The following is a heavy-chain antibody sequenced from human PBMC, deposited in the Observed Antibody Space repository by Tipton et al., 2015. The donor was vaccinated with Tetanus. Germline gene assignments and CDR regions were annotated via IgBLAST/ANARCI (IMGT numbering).Heavy chain of an antibody. V-gene: IGHV3-23*01. CDR3: AKDPASRGSFAP. CDR1: GFTFSNYA. J-gene: IGHJ5*02. CDR2: ISVRGSHT. Sequence: SLRLSCAASGFTFSNYAMAWVRQAPGKGLEWVSGISVRGSHTYYADPVKGRFSISRDNSKNTVYLQMNSLRDEDTAVYYCAKDPASRGSFAPWGQGTLVSVSS.